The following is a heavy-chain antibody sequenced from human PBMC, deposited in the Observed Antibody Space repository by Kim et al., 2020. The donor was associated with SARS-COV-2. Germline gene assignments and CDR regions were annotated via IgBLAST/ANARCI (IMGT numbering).Heavy chain of an antibody. CDR2: INHSGST. V-gene: IGHV4-34*01. Sequence: SETLSLTCAVYGGSFSGYYWSWIRQPPGKGLEWIGEINHSGSTNYNASLKSRVTISVDTSKNQFSLKLSSVTAADTAVYYCASLGERRGYSYGRSSGWGQGTLVTVSS. J-gene: IGHJ4*02. CDR3: ASLGERRGYSYGRSSG. CDR1: GGSFSGYY. D-gene: IGHD5-18*01.